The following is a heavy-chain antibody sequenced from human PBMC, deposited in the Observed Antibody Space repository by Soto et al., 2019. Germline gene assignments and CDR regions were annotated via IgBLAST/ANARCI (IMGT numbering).Heavy chain of an antibody. CDR1: GFTFTSYA. J-gene: IGHJ5*01. Sequence: GGSLRLSCSSSGFTFTSYAMSWVRQAPGKGLEWVSGISGSGGDAKSADSVKGRVTISRDNFNNMLYLQMNSLRAEDTAVYYCAKHDFLTLYNTGRYSGGGETLVTVSS. CDR3: AKHDFLTLYNTGRYS. D-gene: IGHD3-9*01. CDR2: ISGSGGDA. V-gene: IGHV3-23*01.